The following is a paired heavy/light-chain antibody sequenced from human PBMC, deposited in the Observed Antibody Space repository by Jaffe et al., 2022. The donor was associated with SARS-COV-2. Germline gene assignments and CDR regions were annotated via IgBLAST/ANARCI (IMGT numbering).Light chain of an antibody. CDR3: GAWDSSLSAVI. V-gene: IGLV1-51*01. J-gene: IGLJ2*01. CDR2: DNV. Sequence: QSVLTQPPSVSAAPGQKVTISCSGSSSNIGKNYVCWYQQFPGTAPKFLIYDNVKRPSGIPDRFSGSKSGTSATLDITGLQTGDEADYYCGAWDSSLSAVIFGGGTKVTVL. CDR1: SSNIGKNY.
Heavy chain of an antibody. CDR2: INPNRGDT. J-gene: IGHJ5*02. D-gene: IGHD6-6*01. Sequence: QVQLVQSGAEVKKPGASVKVSCKASGYSFTGYYMHWVRQAPGQGLEWMGSINPNRGDTNYAQKFQGRLSVTMDTSITTVYMELSRLTSDDMAVYYCARDLGSSSMGSWGQGTLVTISS. CDR3: ARDLGSSSMGS. CDR1: GYSFTGYY. V-gene: IGHV1-2*02.